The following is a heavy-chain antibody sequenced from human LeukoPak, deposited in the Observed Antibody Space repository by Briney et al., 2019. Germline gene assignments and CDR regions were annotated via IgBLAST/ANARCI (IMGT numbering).Heavy chain of an antibody. D-gene: IGHD3-10*01. Sequence: PGGSLRLSCAAPGFTVSSNYMSWVRQAPGKGLEWVSVIYSGGSTYYADSVKGRFTISRHNSKNTLYLQMNSLRAEDTAVYYCASSLYMVRGVGSYFDYWGQGTLVTVSS. CDR1: GFTVSSNY. CDR2: IYSGGST. CDR3: ASSLYMVRGVGSYFDY. J-gene: IGHJ4*02. V-gene: IGHV3-53*04.